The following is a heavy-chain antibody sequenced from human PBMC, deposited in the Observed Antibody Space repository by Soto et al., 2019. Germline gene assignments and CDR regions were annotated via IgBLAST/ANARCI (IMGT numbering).Heavy chain of an antibody. J-gene: IGHJ6*02. CDR3: ASKPVGGSYYYYYGMDV. D-gene: IGHD1-26*01. Sequence: SETLSLTCAVYGGSFSGYYWSWIRQPPGKGLEWIAEINRRGRTNYNPSLKSRVTISVDTSKNQFSLKLSSVTAADTAVYYCASKPVGGSYYYYYGMDVWGQGTTVTVSS. V-gene: IGHV4-34*01. CDR1: GGSFSGYY. CDR2: INRRGRT.